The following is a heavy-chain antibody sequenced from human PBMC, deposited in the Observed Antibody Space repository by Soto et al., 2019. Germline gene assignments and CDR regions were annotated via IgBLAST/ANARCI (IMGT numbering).Heavy chain of an antibody. CDR2: IYDSGSS. CDR3: AREKGYISGPKNFDY. J-gene: IGHJ4*02. CDR1: GSSISSGDYF. D-gene: IGHD5-12*01. Sequence: SETLSLTCPVSGSSISSGDYFWSWIRQSPGKGLEWIGYIYDSGSSYYNPSLKSRVTMSVDTSKNQFSLKLRPVTAADTAVYYCAREKGYISGPKNFDYWGQGTLVTVSS. V-gene: IGHV4-30-4*01.